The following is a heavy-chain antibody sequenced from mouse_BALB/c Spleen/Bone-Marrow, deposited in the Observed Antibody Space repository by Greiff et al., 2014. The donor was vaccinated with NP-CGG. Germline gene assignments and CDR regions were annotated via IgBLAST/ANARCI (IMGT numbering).Heavy chain of an antibody. D-gene: IGHD1-1*01. CDR1: GFNIKDTY. V-gene: IGHV14-3*02. Sequence: EVKLVESGAELVKPGASVKLSCTASGFNIKDTYMHWVKQRPEQGLEWIGRIDPANGNTKYDPKFQGKATITADTSSNTAYLQLRSLTSEHTAVYYCARYYYGNSYFDYWGQGTTLTITS. CDR2: IDPANGNT. J-gene: IGHJ2*01. CDR3: ARYYYGNSYFDY.